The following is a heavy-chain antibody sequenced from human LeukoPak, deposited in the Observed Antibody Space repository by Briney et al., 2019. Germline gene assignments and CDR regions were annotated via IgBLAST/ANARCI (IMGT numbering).Heavy chain of an antibody. CDR1: GGSISSSSYY. CDR3: ASGSGSYYGAFDI. CDR2: IYYSGST. J-gene: IGHJ3*02. Sequence: PSETLSLTCTVSGGSISSSSYYWGWIRQPPGKGLEWIGSIYYSGSTYYNTSLKSRVTISVDTSKNQFSLKLSSVTAADTAVYYCASGSGSYYGAFDIWGQGTMVTVSS. D-gene: IGHD1-26*01. V-gene: IGHV4-39*01.